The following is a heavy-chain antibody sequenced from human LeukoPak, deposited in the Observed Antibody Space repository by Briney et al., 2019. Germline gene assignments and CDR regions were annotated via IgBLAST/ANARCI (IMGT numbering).Heavy chain of an antibody. CDR2: ISGSGGRT. CDR1: GFTFSNFA. J-gene: IGHJ4*02. CDR3: ARLSRPYYYDSSGYYALDY. V-gene: IGHV3-23*01. D-gene: IGHD3-22*01. Sequence: GGSLRLSCAASGFTFSNFAMSWVRQAPGKGLEWVSAISGSGGRTYYAGSVKGRFTISRDNSKNTLYLQMNSLRAEDTAVYYCARLSRPYYYDSSGYYALDYWGQGTLVTVSS.